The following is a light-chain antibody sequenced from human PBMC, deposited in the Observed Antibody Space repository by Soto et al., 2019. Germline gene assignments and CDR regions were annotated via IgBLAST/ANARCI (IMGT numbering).Light chain of an antibody. J-gene: IGLJ2*01. Sequence: QSVLTQPPSASGTPGQRVTSSCSGSRSNIGSNSVNWYQQLPGTAPKLLLYSSNHRPSGVPDRFAGSKSGTSASLPISGLQSEDEADYYCAAWDDSLNGVVFGGGTKLTVL. CDR1: RSNIGSNS. CDR3: AAWDDSLNGVV. V-gene: IGLV1-44*01. CDR2: SSN.